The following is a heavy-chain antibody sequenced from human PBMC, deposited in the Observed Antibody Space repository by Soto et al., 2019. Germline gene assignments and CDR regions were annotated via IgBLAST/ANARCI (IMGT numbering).Heavy chain of an antibody. CDR2: VKSKVDGETI. Sequence: EVQLVESGGGLVEPGGSLRLSCAASGFTFNGAWMNWVRQGPGKGLEWVGSVKSKVDGETIDYAAPVKGRFTISRDDSRIMVYLQMNSLSTEDTAMYYCSADLPDWGAYAFDYWGQGALVTVSS. CDR3: SADLPDWGAYAFDY. J-gene: IGHJ4*02. CDR1: GFTFNGAW. V-gene: IGHV3-15*07. D-gene: IGHD3-16*01.